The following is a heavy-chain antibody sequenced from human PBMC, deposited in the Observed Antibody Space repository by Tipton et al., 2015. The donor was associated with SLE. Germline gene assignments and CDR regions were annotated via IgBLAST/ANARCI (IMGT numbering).Heavy chain of an antibody. D-gene: IGHD3-22*01. Sequence: LRLSCTVSGDSITYHYWGWVRQPAGKGLEWIGHIYTSGSTNYNPSLKSRVTISVDTSKNQFSLKLSSVTAADTAVYYCARGRGYYYDSSGYYYWGQGTLVTVSS. J-gene: IGHJ4*01. CDR1: GDSITYHY. CDR2: IYTSGST. V-gene: IGHV4-4*07. CDR3: ARGRGYYYDSSGYYY.